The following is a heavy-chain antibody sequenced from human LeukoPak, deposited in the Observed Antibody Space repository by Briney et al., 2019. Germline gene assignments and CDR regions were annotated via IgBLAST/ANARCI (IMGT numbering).Heavy chain of an antibody. CDR1: GFTFDDYA. D-gene: IGHD4-23*01. J-gene: IGHJ3*02. CDR3: ATDSSVTLGNLPSDAFAI. V-gene: IGHV3-9*01. CDR2: ISWNSGSI. Sequence: GGSLRLSCAASGFTFDDYAMHWVRQAPGKGLEWVSGISWNSGSIGYADSVKGRFTISRDNAKNSLYLQMNSVRAEDTALYYCATDSSVTLGNLPSDAFAIWGQGPMVPVSS.